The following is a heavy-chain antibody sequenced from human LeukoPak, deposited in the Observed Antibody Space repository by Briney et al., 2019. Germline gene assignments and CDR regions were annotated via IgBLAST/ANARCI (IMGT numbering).Heavy chain of an antibody. D-gene: IGHD6-13*01. Sequence: SETLSLTCTVSGGSISSYYWSWIRQPPGKGLEWIGNIYYSGSTNYNPSLKSRVTISVDTSKNHFSLQLNSVTPEDTAVYYCARVGKRMAAAGDYYFYMDVWGKGTTVTISS. V-gene: IGHV4-59*12. CDR2: IYYSGST. CDR1: GGSISSYY. J-gene: IGHJ6*03. CDR3: ARVGKRMAAAGDYYFYMDV.